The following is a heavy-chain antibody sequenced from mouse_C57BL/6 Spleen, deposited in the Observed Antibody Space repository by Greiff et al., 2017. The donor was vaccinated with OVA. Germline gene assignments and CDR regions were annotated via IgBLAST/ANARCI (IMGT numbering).Heavy chain of an antibody. Sequence: QVHVKQSGAELVKPGASVKISCKASGYAFSSYWMNWVKQRPGKGLEWIGQIYPGDGDTNYNGKFKGKATLTADKSSSTAYMQLSSLTSEDSAVYFCARSTMVTTGFAYWGQGTLVTVSA. V-gene: IGHV1-80*01. D-gene: IGHD2-2*01. CDR2: IYPGDGDT. CDR1: GYAFSSYW. J-gene: IGHJ3*01. CDR3: ARSTMVTTGFAY.